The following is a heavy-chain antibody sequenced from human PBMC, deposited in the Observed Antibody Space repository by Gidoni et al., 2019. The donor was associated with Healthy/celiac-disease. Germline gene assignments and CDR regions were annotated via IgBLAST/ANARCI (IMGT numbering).Heavy chain of an antibody. Sequence: EVQLLESGGGLVQPGGSLILSCAASGFTFSSDAISWVRQAPGKGLEWVSAISGSGGSTYYADSVKGRFTISRDNSKNTLYLQMNSLRAEDTAVYYCAKVPNNWNDEMTFDIWGQGTMVTVSS. J-gene: IGHJ3*02. V-gene: IGHV3-23*01. CDR1: GFTFSSDA. D-gene: IGHD1-20*01. CDR3: AKVPNNWNDEMTFDI. CDR2: ISGSGGST.